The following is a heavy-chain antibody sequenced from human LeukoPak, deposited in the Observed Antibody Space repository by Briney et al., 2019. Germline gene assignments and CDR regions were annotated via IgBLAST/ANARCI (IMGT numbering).Heavy chain of an antibody. CDR3: ASTYSSSWYYYYGMDV. V-gene: IGHV4-59*01. Sequence: PSETLSLTCTVSGGSISSYYWSWLRQPPGKGLEWLGYIYYSGSTNYNPSLKSRVTISVDTSKNQFSLKLSSVTAADTAVYYCASTYSSSWYYYYGMDVWGQGTTVTVSS. CDR2: IYYSGST. CDR1: GGSISSYY. J-gene: IGHJ6*02. D-gene: IGHD6-13*01.